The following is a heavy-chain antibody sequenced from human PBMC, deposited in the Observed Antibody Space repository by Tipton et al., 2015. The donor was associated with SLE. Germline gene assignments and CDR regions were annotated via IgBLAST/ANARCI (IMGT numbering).Heavy chain of an antibody. CDR1: GGSISSYY. CDR2: IYYSGST. J-gene: IGHJ4*02. Sequence: LRLSCTVSGGSISSYYWSWIRQPPGKGLECIGYIYYSGSTNYNPSLKSRVTISVDTSKNQFSLKLSSVTAADTAVYYCARRGYDFWSGHFDYWGQGTLVTVSS. V-gene: IGHV4-59*08. D-gene: IGHD3-3*01. CDR3: ARRGYDFWSGHFDY.